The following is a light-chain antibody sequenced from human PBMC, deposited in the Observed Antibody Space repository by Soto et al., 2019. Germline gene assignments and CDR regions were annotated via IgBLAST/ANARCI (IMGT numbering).Light chain of an antibody. CDR2: DAS. J-gene: IGKJ2*01. Sequence: DIQLTQSPSTLTASVGDRVTIGCRASGGISYGLAWYQQKPGKAPKLLIYDASSLRSGVPSRFSGSGSGTEFTLTISTLQPDDFATYYCQQYDSYSKTFGQGTQLEIK. CDR1: GGISYG. V-gene: IGKV1-5*01. CDR3: QQYDSYSKT.